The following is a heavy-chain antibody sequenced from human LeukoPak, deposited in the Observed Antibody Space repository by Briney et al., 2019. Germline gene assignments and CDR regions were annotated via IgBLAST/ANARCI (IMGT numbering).Heavy chain of an antibody. Sequence: KPSETLSLTCTVYGGSISSYYWSWIRQPPGKGLGWIGYIYTSGSTNYNPSLKSRVTISVDTSKNQFSLKLSSVTAADTAVYYCARHLGKSGDNYDAFHIWGQGTMVTLSS. CDR3: ARHLGKSGDNYDAFHI. J-gene: IGHJ3*02. CDR1: GGSISSYY. V-gene: IGHV4-4*09. CDR2: IYTSGST. D-gene: IGHD4/OR15-4a*01.